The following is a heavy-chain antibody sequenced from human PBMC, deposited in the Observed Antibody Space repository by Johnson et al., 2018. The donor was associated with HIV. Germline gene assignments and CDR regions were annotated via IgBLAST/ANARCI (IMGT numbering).Heavy chain of an antibody. CDR1: GITVGTNY. CDR2: IFSVGDV. D-gene: IGHD3-9*01. V-gene: IGHV3-66*02. CDR3: ARDGRDLVTRGSFDV. Sequence: VQLVESGGGLVQPGGSLRLSCAASGITVGTNYMSWVRPAPGKGLEWVSVIFSVGDVYYADSVKGRLTISRDNSKNMVYLQMNSLRPEDTAVYYCARDGRDLVTRGSFDVWGQGTVVTVSS. J-gene: IGHJ3*01.